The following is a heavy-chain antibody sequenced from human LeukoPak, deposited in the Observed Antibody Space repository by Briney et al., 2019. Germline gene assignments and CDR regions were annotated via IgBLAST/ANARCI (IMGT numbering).Heavy chain of an antibody. CDR1: GYTFTGYY. CDR2: INPNSGGT. J-gene: IGHJ4*02. D-gene: IGHD3-9*01. V-gene: IGHV1-2*02. CDR3: ARFQGVYDILTGYEPLLGYFDY. Sequence: ASVKVSCKASGYTFTGYYMHWVRQAPGQGLEWMGWINPNSGGTNYAQKFQGRVTMTRDASISTAYMELSRLRSDDTAVYYCARFQGVYDILTGYEPLLGYFDYWGQGTLVTVSS.